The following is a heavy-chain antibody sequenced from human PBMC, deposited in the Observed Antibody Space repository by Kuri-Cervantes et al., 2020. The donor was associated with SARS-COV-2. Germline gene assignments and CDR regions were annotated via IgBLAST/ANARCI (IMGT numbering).Heavy chain of an antibody. CDR2: INPNSGGT. D-gene: IGHD5-12*01. J-gene: IGHJ3*02. Sequence: ASVKVSCKASGYTFTDYYMHWVRQAPGQGLEWMGWINPNSGGTDYAQKFQGWVTMTRDTSISTVYMELSRLRSDDTAVYYCARSTPFRRLVATSQGGAFDIWGQGTMVTVSS. CDR3: ARSTPFRRLVATSQGGAFDI. V-gene: IGHV1-2*04. CDR1: GYTFTDYY.